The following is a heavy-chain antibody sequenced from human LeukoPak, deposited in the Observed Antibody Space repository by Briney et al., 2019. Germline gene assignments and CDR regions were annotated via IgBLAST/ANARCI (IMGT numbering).Heavy chain of an antibody. D-gene: IGHD2-2*01. CDR3: ARDRTMPSGFDP. Sequence: KTGGSLRLSCAASGFSFSSYSMNWVRQAPGKELEWVSSISSSSSYIYYADSVKGRITISRDNAKNSLYLQMNSLRAEDTAVYYCARDRTMPSGFDPWGQGTLVTVSS. CDR2: ISSSSSYI. CDR1: GFSFSSYS. V-gene: IGHV3-21*01. J-gene: IGHJ5*02.